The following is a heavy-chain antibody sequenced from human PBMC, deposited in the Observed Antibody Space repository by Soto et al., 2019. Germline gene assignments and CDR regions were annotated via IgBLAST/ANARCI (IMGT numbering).Heavy chain of an antibody. V-gene: IGHV3-48*03. CDR3: GRDEGSAWHFAY. CDR2: IGSSGSTI. D-gene: IGHD6-19*01. J-gene: IGHJ4*02. CDR1: VFTFSRYE. Sequence: GGSLRLSCAASVFTFSRYEMNWVRQAPGKGLECVSYIGSSGSTIYYADSVKGRFTISRDNAKNSLYLQMNSLRAEDTAVYFCGRDEGSAWHFAYWAQGTIVTVSS.